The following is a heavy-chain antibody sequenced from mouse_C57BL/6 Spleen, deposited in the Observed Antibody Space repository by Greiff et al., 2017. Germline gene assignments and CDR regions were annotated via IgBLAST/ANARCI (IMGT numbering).Heavy chain of an antibody. CDR3: VSHDGYYVYYAMDY. J-gene: IGHJ4*01. CDR1: GFTFTDYY. V-gene: IGHV7-3*01. CDR2: IRNKANGYTT. D-gene: IGHD2-3*01. Sequence: EVQLVESGGGLVQPGGSLSLSCAASGFTFTDYYMSWVRQPPGKALEWLGFIRNKANGYTTEYSASVKGRFTISRDNSQSILYLQMNALRAEDSATYYCVSHDGYYVYYAMDYWGQGTSVTGSS.